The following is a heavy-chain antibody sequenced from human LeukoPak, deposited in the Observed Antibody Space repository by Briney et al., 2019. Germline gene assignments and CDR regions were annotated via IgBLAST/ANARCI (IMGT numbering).Heavy chain of an antibody. CDR2: LRREEREK. CDR3: ATDRKVGTWDPRFNY. D-gene: IGHD4-23*01. J-gene: IGHJ4*02. V-gene: IGHV3-7*01. CDR1: GFTLCDYW. Sequence: GGALRLSCSDSGFTLCDYWVLRVPPAPGEGGGGVGNLRREEREKNYVDSVRGRYTISRDNAKSTLCLQKYTQRAEHTAIYYCATDRKVGTWDPRFNYWGQGTLVTVSS.